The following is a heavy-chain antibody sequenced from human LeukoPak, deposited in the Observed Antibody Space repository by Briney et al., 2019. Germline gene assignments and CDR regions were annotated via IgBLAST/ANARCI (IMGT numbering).Heavy chain of an antibody. J-gene: IGHJ4*02. CDR2: INHSGST. CDR1: GGSFSDYY. CDR3: ARAAAETVRPFDY. D-gene: IGHD6-13*01. Sequence: SETLSLTCGVYGGSFSDYYWSWIRQPPGKGLEWIGEINHSGSTNYNPSLKSRVTISVDTSKNQFSLKLSSVTAADTAVYYCARAAAETVRPFDYWGQGTLVTVSS. V-gene: IGHV4-34*01.